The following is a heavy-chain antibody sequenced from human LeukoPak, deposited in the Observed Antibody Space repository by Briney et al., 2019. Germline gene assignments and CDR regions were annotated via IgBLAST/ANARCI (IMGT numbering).Heavy chain of an antibody. V-gene: IGHV3-53*01. J-gene: IGHJ6*02. CDR3: ARDQIAAAGTPIGYYGMDV. CDR2: IYTGGGT. CDR1: GFTVSSNY. Sequence: PGGSLRLSCAASGFTVSSNYMSWIRQAPGKGLEWVSAIYTGGGTYYPDSVKGRFTISSDNSKIMLYLQMNSLRAEDTAVYYCARDQIAAAGTPIGYYGMDVWGQGTMVSVSS. D-gene: IGHD6-13*01.